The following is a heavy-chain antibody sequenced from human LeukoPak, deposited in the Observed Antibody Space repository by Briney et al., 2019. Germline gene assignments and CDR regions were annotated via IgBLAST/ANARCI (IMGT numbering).Heavy chain of an antibody. CDR1: GFTFDDYA. V-gene: IGHV3-23*01. J-gene: IGHJ4*02. Sequence: PGGSLRLSCAASGFTFDDYAMHWVRQAPGKGLEWVSAISGSGGSTYYADSVKGRFTISRDNSKNTLYLQMNSLRAEDTAVYYCANPGSYRDYWGQGTLVTVSS. CDR3: ANPGSYRDY. CDR2: ISGSGGST. D-gene: IGHD1-26*01.